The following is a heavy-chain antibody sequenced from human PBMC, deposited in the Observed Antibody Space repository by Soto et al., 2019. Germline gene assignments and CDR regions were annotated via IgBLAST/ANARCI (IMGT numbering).Heavy chain of an antibody. Sequence: SVKVSCKASGGTFSSYAISWVRQAPGQGLEWMGGIIPIFGTANYAQEFQGRVTITADKSTSTAYMGLSSLRSEDTAVYYCARYGSGSYYNGPYYYYGMDVWGQGTTVTVSS. CDR2: IIPIFGTA. V-gene: IGHV1-69*06. D-gene: IGHD3-10*01. CDR3: ARYGSGSYYNGPYYYYGMDV. CDR1: GGTFSSYA. J-gene: IGHJ6*02.